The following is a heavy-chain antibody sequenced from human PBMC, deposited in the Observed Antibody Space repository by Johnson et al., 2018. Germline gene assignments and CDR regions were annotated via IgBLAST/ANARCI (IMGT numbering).Heavy chain of an antibody. D-gene: IGHD3-3*01. J-gene: IGHJ6*02. CDR1: GFTFSSYA. Sequence: VQLVESGGGLVQPGGSXRLSCAASGFTFSSYAMSWVRQAPGKGLEWVSAISGSGGSTYYADSVTGRFPISRDNSKNTLYLQMKSLGAEATAVYYCAKETIFTIFGVVTLPYGMDVWGQGTTVTVSS. CDR2: ISGSGGST. CDR3: AKETIFTIFGVVTLPYGMDV. V-gene: IGHV3-23*04.